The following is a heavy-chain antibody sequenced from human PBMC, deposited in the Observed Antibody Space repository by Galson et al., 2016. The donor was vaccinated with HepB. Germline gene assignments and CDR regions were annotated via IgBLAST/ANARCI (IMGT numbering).Heavy chain of an antibody. D-gene: IGHD3-10*01. CDR3: AKDEYTIGWGPPLFDH. CDR1: GLSFRSYG. CDR2: ISYDGTKR. J-gene: IGHJ5*02. Sequence: SLRLSCAASGLSFRSYGMHWVRQAPGKGLEWVAVISYDGTKRSYGDSVRGRFTISRDNSKNTLYLEMNSPRAEDTAVYYCAKDEYTIGWGPPLFDHWGQGTLVTVSS. V-gene: IGHV3-30*18.